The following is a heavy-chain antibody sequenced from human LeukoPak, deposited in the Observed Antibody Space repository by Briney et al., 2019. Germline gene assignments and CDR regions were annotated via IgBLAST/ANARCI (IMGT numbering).Heavy chain of an antibody. Sequence: GESLKISCKGSGYRLTSYWIGLVRQMPGKGLEWIGVIYPGDSDTRYSPSFQGQVTISADKSISTAYLQWSSLKASDTAMYYCASTYSGYDYDYWGQGTLVTVSS. CDR1: GYRLTSYW. V-gene: IGHV5-51*01. CDR3: ASTYSGYDYDY. D-gene: IGHD5-12*01. CDR2: IYPGDSDT. J-gene: IGHJ4*02.